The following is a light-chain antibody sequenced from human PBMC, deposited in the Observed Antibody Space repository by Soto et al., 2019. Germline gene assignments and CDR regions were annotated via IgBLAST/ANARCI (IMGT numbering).Light chain of an antibody. CDR2: FNRDGSH. J-gene: IGLJ2*01. CDR3: QTWGTGGVV. CDR1: SGHSSYA. V-gene: IGLV4-69*01. Sequence: QPVLTQSPSASASLGASVKLTCTLSSGHSSYAIAWHQQQPEKGPRYLMKFNRDGSHSKGDGIPDRFSGSSSGAERYLTISSLQSVDEADYYCQTWGTGGVVFGGGTKLTVL.